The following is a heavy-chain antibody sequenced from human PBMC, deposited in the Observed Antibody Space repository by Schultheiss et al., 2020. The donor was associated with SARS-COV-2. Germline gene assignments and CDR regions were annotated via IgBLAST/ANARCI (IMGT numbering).Heavy chain of an antibody. J-gene: IGHJ4*02. CDR2: VSTYNGNT. V-gene: IGHV1-18*04. CDR1: GYTFTDYN. D-gene: IGHD1-26*01. CDR3: ARHHPVGATIPAPLDY. Sequence: ASVKVSCKASGYTFTDYNINWVRQAPGQGLEWMGWVSTYNGNTNFEQNFQGRVTLTTDTSTSTAYMELSRLRSDDTAVYYCARHHPVGATIPAPLDYWGQGTLVTVSS.